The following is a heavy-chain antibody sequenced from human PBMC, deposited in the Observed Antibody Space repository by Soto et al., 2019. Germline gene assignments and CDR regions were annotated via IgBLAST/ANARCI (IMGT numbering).Heavy chain of an antibody. V-gene: IGHV1-46*01. J-gene: IGHJ4*02. CDR1: GYPFSNYY. CDR3: ARGNRDGDVARLDF. CDR2: INPSGGGT. D-gene: IGHD2-21*01. Sequence: ASVKVSCKGSGYPFSNYYIHWVRQAPGQGLEWMGIINPSGGGTSYAQNFQGRVTMTRDTSTSTVYMELSSLRSEDTAVYHCARGNRDGDVARLDFWGQGTLVTVSS.